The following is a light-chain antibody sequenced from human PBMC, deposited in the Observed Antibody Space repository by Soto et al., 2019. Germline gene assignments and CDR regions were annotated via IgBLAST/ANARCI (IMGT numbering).Light chain of an antibody. V-gene: IGLV2-11*01. CDR3: CSYSGSFTGV. CDR2: DAS. J-gene: IGLJ3*02. CDR1: TGDVGAYNF. Sequence: QSALTQPRSVSGSPGQSVTISCTGTTGDVGAYNFVSWYQLHPGKAPKLMIYDASKRPSGVPDRFSASKSGNTASLTISGLQAEGEADYYFCSYSGSFTGVFGGCTQLTVL.